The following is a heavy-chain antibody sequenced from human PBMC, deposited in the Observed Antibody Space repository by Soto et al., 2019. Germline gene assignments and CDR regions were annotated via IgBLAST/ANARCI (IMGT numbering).Heavy chain of an antibody. CDR3: ARDACRHDFWSGYHYYYYGMDV. Sequence: QVQLVESGGGVVQPGRSLRLSCAASGFTFSSYGMHWVRQAPGKGLEWVAVIWYDGSNKYYADSVKGRFTISRDNSKNTLYLQMNSLRAEDTAVYYCARDACRHDFWSGYHYYYYGMDVWGQGTTVTVSS. CDR2: IWYDGSNK. J-gene: IGHJ6*02. CDR1: GFTFSSYG. V-gene: IGHV3-33*01. D-gene: IGHD3-3*01.